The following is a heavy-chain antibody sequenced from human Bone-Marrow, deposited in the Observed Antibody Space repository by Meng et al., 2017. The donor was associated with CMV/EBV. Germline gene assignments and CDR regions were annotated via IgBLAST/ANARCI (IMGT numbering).Heavy chain of an antibody. CDR3: ANQYSSSPYYYYYGMDV. J-gene: IGHJ6*02. Sequence: SSVKVSCKASGGTFSSYAISWVRQAPGQGLEWMGGIIPILGIANYAQKFQGRVTITADKSTSTAYMELSSLRSEDTAVYYCANQYSSSPYYYYYGMDVWGQGTTVTVSS. V-gene: IGHV1-69*10. D-gene: IGHD6-6*01. CDR2: IIPILGIA. CDR1: GGTFSSYA.